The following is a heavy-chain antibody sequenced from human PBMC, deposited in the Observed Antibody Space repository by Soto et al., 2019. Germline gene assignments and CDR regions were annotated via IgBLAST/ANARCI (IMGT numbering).Heavy chain of an antibody. Sequence: QVQLVESGGGVVQPGRSLRLSCAASGFTFSSYSMHWVRQAPGKGLEWVAVIWYDGSNKYYADSVKGRFTISRDNSKNTLYLQMNSLRAEDTAVYYCARDSEQLVPYYYYMYVWGKGTTVTVSS. V-gene: IGHV3-33*01. D-gene: IGHD6-6*01. CDR3: ARDSEQLVPYYYYMYV. CDR1: GFTFSSYS. J-gene: IGHJ6*03. CDR2: IWYDGSNK.